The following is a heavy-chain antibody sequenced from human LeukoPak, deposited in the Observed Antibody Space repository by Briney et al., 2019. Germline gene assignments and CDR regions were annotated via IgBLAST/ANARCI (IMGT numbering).Heavy chain of an antibody. CDR2: ISTDSSTI. V-gene: IGHV3-48*02. CDR3: ARDRWESR. D-gene: IGHD1-26*01. Sequence: PGGSLRLSCAASGFTFSSSTMNWVRQAPGEGLEWVSYISTDSSTIYYADSVKGRFTISRDNAKNSLFLHMNTLRDEDTAVYYCARDRWESRWGQGTLVTVSS. J-gene: IGHJ4*02. CDR1: GFTFSSST.